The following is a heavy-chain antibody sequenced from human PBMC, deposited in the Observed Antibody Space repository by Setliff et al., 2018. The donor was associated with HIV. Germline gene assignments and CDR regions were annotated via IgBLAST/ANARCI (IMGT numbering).Heavy chain of an antibody. CDR3: ATGRHYYDSSDYPANPFDV. V-gene: IGHV1-69*13. CDR2: IIPIFGTG. CDR1: GYSFTSYE. D-gene: IGHD3-22*01. J-gene: IGHJ3*01. Sequence: SVKVSCKASGYSFTSYEINWVRQAPGQGLEWMGSIIPIFGTGNYAQNFQGRVTITADGSTSTAYMELTSLRSEDTAVYYCATGRHYYDSSDYPANPFDVRGQGTLVTVSS.